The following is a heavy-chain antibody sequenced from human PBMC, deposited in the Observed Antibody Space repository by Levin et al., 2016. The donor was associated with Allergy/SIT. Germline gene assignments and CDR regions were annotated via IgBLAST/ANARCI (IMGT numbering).Heavy chain of an antibody. Sequence: SGPTLVKPTQTLTLTCSFSGFSLTTNGAGVGWFRQPPGKALEWLALAYWDDDERYNPPLRNRLTITKDTAKNQVVLTMTNMDPLDTGTYYCAHNDLIEEPATIEAFDFWGQGTVVTVSS. CDR3: AHNDLIEEPATIEAFDF. CDR1: GFSLTTNGAG. D-gene: IGHD2-2*02. J-gene: IGHJ3*01. V-gene: IGHV2-5*02. CDR2: AYWDDDE.